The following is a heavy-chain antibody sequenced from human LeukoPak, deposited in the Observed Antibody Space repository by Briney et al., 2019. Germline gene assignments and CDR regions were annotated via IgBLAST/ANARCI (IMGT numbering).Heavy chain of an antibody. J-gene: IGHJ3*02. CDR1: GFTFSSYS. D-gene: IGHD2-2*01. V-gene: IGHV3-21*01. Sequence: GGSLRLSCAASGFTFSSYSMIWVRQASGKGLEWVSSISSTSTYIYYAGSVKGRFTISRDNAKNSLNLQMNSLRAEDTAVYYCARVLGGYCSGTLCAFDIWGQGTMVTVSS. CDR2: ISSTSTYI. CDR3: ARVLGGYCSGTLCAFDI.